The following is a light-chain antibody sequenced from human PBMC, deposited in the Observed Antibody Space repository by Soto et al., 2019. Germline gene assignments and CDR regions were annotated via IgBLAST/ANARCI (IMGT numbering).Light chain of an antibody. V-gene: IGKV1-5*01. CDR3: QQYENLPT. CDR2: YTS. CDR1: QRISTW. Sequence: DIQMTQSPSTLSASVGDRVTITCRASQRISTWLAWYQQKPGKAPKLLISYTSSLETGVPSRFRRSGSGTDFTFTISRLQPEDIATYYCQQYENLPTVGPGTRLEIK. J-gene: IGKJ5*01.